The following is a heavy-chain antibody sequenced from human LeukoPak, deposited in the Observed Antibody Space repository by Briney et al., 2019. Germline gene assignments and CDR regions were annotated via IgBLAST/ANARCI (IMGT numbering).Heavy chain of an antibody. CDR3: ASRPYWELGDAFDI. CDR1: GYTFTAYY. J-gene: IGHJ3*02. V-gene: IGHV1-2*02. Sequence: ASVKVSCKASGYTFTAYYVHWVRQAPGQGLEYMGWINPNSGATNYAQKFQGRVTMTSDTSITTAYMELSRLRSDDTAVYYCASRPYWELGDAFDIWGQGTMVTVSS. D-gene: IGHD1-26*01. CDR2: INPNSGAT.